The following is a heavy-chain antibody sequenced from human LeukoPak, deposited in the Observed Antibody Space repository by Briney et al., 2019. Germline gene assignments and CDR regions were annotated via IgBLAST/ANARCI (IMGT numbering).Heavy chain of an antibody. CDR3: ATDALYYYDSSEQYHIEY. CDR1: GFTFSSYG. J-gene: IGHJ4*02. Sequence: GGSLRLSCAASGFTFSSYGMHWVRQAPGKGLEWVAVIWYDGSNKYYADSVKGRFTISRDNSKNTLYLQMNSLRAEDTAVYYCATDALYYYDSSEQYHIEYWGQGTLVTVSS. CDR2: IWYDGSNK. V-gene: IGHV3-33*01. D-gene: IGHD3-22*01.